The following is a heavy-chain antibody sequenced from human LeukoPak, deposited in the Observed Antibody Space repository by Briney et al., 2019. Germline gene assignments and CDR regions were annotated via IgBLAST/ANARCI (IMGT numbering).Heavy chain of an antibody. CDR3: AKGRVGYSGYDYLFFDY. CDR1: GFSFSSYS. Sequence: GGSLRLSCVASGFSFSSYSMNWVRQAPGKGLEWVSTISSGTGSYIYYADSVRGRFTISRDNAKNSLYLQMSSLRAEDTAVYYCAKGRVGYSGYDYLFFDYWGQGTLVTVSS. D-gene: IGHD5-12*01. CDR2: ISSGTGSYI. V-gene: IGHV3-21*01. J-gene: IGHJ4*02.